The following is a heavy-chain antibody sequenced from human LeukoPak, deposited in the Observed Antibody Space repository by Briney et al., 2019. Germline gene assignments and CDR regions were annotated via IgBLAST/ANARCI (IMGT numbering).Heavy chain of an antibody. CDR2: IYYSGST. Sequence: KPSQTLSLTCTVSGGSISSYYWSWIRQPPGKGLEWIGYIYYSGSTNYNPSLKSRVTISVDTSKNQFSLKLSSVTAADTAVYYCARGDYDFWSGYYTWFDYWGQGTLVTVSS. CDR1: GGSISSYY. CDR3: ARGDYDFWSGYYTWFDY. D-gene: IGHD3-3*01. V-gene: IGHV4-59*01. J-gene: IGHJ4*02.